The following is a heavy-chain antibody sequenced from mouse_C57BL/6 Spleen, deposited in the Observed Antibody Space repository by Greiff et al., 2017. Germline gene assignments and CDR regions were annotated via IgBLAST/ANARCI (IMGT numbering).Heavy chain of an antibody. Sequence: QVQLQQPGAELVKPGASVKMSCKASGYTFTSYWITWVKQRPGQGLEWIGDIYPGSGSTNYNEKFKSKATLTVDTSSSTAYMPLSSLTSEDSAVYYCARRGYDYDGGVDYWGQGTSVTVSS. CDR3: ARRGYDYDGGVDY. V-gene: IGHV1-55*01. CDR2: IYPGSGST. CDR1: GYTFTSYW. J-gene: IGHJ4*01. D-gene: IGHD2-4*01.